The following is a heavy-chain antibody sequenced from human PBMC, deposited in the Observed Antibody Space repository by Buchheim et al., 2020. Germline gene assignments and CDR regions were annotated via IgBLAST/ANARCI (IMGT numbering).Heavy chain of an antibody. CDR2: IYYSGST. V-gene: IGHV4-30-4*01. D-gene: IGHD3-22*01. CDR1: GGSISSGDYY. J-gene: IGHJ6*02. CDR3: AREIVVRVPYYYYYGMDV. Sequence: QVQLQESGPGLVKPSQTLSLTCTVSGGSISSGDYYWSWIRQPPGKGLEWIGYIYYSGSTYYNPSLKSRATISVDTSTNQFYLKLGSVTAADTAVYYCAREIVVRVPYYYYYGMDVWGQGTT.